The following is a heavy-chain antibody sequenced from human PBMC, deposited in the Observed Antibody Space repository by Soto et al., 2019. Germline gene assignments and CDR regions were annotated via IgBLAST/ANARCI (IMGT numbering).Heavy chain of an antibody. Sequence: QVQLVESGGGVVQPGRSLRLSCAASGFIFSSYGMHWVRQAPGKGLEWVATIWYDGSNRYYGDSVKGRFTISRDNSKNTLYLQMNSLRAEDTAVYYCARESTEYHCDCWGQGTLVTVSS. D-gene: IGHD2-2*01. CDR3: ARESTEYHCDC. V-gene: IGHV3-33*01. CDR1: GFIFSSYG. J-gene: IGHJ4*02. CDR2: IWYDGSNR.